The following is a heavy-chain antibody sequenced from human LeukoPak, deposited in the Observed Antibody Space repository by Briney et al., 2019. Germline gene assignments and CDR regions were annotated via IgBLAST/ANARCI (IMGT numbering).Heavy chain of an antibody. CDR2: ISWNSGSK. CDR1: GFTSDDYA. V-gene: IGHV3-9*02. Sequence: GGSLRLSCAASGFTSDDYAMHWVRQPPGKGLEWVSGISWNSGSKVYADSVKGRFTISRDNSKNTLYLQMNSLRAEDTAVYYCAKARGHEYYFDYWGQGTLVTVSS. J-gene: IGHJ4*02. CDR3: AKARGHEYYFDY.